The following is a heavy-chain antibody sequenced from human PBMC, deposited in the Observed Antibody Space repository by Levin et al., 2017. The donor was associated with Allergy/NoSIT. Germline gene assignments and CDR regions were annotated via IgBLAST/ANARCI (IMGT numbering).Heavy chain of an antibody. V-gene: IGHV1-18*01. J-gene: IGHJ1*01. CDR2: ISTYNGNT. Sequence: GPVKVSCKASGYSFTNYGISWVRQAPGQGLEWMGWISTYNGNTNYAQKFQGRVTMTTDTSTSTAYMELRSLRSDDTAIYYCARDYGGSAYYSTSEYFQHWGQGTLVTVSS. CDR1: GYSFTNYG. CDR3: ARDYGGSAYYSTSEYFQH. D-gene: IGHD3-22*01.